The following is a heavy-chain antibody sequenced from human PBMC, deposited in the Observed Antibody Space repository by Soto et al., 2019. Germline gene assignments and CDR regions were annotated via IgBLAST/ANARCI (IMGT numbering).Heavy chain of an antibody. CDR3: AREDARVPRAVVY. CDR1: GGAISSYY. CDR2: VYYSGST. J-gene: IGHJ4*02. V-gene: IGHV4-59*01. D-gene: IGHD2-2*01. Sequence: QVQLQESGPGLVKPSETLYLTCTVSGGAISSYYWSWIRQPPGKGLEWIGHVYYSGSTDYNPSLRSRVTISLDASRSQFSLKLTSVTAADMAVYYCAREDARVPRAVVYWGQGALVTVSS.